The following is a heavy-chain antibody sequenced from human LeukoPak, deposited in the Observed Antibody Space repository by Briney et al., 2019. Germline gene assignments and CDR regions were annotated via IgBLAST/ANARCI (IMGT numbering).Heavy chain of an antibody. CDR2: ISVYNGNT. D-gene: IGHD3-22*01. CDR1: GYTFTSYG. J-gene: IGHJ4*02. Sequence: ASVKVSCKASGYTFTSYGISWVRQAPGQGLEWMGWISVYNGNTNYAQKLQGRVTMTTDTSTSTAYMELSRLRSDDTAVYYCARLLGYYDSSGADYWGQGTLVTVSS. V-gene: IGHV1-18*01. CDR3: ARLLGYYDSSGADY.